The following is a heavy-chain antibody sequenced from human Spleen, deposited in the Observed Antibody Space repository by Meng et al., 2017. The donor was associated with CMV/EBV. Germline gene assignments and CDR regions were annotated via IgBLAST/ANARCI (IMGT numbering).Heavy chain of an antibody. D-gene: IGHD3-3*01. CDR1: GGTFSSYA. Sequence: SVKVSCKASGGTFSSYAISWVRQAPGQGLEWMGGIIPIFGTANYAQKFQGRVTITTDESTSTAYMELSSLRSDDTAVYYCARFLRGYYDFWSGYDCMDVWGQGTTVTVSS. CDR3: ARFLRGYYDFWSGYDCMDV. CDR2: IIPIFGTA. V-gene: IGHV1-69*05. J-gene: IGHJ6*02.